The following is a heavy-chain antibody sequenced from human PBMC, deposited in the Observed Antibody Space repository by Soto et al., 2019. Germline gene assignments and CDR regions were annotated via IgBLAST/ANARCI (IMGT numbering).Heavy chain of an antibody. CDR2: IYYSGST. V-gene: IGHV4-39*01. D-gene: IGHD3-22*01. CDR1: GGSISSSSYY. J-gene: IGHJ5*02. CDR3: ARTAYYDSSGYYLT. Sequence: SETLSLTCTVSGGSISSSSYYWGWIRQPPGKGLEWIGSIYYSGSTYYNPSLKSRVTISVDTSKNQFSLKLSSVTAADTAVYYCARTAYYDSSGYYLTWGQGTLVTVSS.